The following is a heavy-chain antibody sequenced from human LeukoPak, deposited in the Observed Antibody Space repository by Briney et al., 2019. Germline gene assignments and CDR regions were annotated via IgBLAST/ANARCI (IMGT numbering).Heavy chain of an antibody. CDR3: STTSGY. CDR1: GFTFSSYW. J-gene: IGHJ4*02. Sequence: GESLKISCAASGFTFSSYWMHWVRQAPGKGLVWVSRIDNDGSSTIYADSVKGRFTISRDNAKNTLYLQMNSLRGDDTAVYYCSTTSGYWGQGTLVTVSS. V-gene: IGHV3-74*01. D-gene: IGHD2-2*01. CDR2: IDNDGSST.